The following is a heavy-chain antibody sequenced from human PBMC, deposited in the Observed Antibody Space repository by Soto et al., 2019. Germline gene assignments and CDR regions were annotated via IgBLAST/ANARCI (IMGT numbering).Heavy chain of an antibody. CDR2: INHSGST. Sequence: SETLSLTCAVYGGSFSGYYWSWIRQPPGKGLEWIGEINHSGSTNYNPSLKSRVTISVDTSKNQFSLKLSSVTAADTAVYYCARGRCYDSSGDAFDIWGQGTMVTVSS. D-gene: IGHD3-22*01. V-gene: IGHV4-34*01. J-gene: IGHJ3*02. CDR1: GGSFSGYY. CDR3: ARGRCYDSSGDAFDI.